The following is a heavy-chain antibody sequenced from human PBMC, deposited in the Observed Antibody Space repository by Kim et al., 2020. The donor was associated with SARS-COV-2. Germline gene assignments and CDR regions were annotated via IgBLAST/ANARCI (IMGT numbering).Heavy chain of an antibody. Sequence: SETLSLTCTVSGGSISSSSYYWGWIRQPPGKGLEWIGSIYYSGSTYYNPSLKSRVTISVDTSKNQFSLKLSSVTAADTAVYYCARLRIQLWHNDAFDIWGQGTMVTVSS. V-gene: IGHV4-39*01. CDR3: ARLRIQLWHNDAFDI. CDR2: IYYSGST. D-gene: IGHD5-18*01. CDR1: GGSISSSSYY. J-gene: IGHJ3*02.